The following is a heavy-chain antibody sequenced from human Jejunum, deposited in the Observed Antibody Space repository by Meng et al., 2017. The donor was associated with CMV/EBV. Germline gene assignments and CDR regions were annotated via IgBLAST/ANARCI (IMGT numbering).Heavy chain of an antibody. CDR3: ARQPGSLAY. CDR2: ISDDGSNE. V-gene: IGHV3-30-3*01. J-gene: IGHJ4*02. Sequence: QVQRVESGGGGVQSGGCLRLSCAASGFTFSRYTMHWVRQAPGQGLEWLAIISDDGSNEYYADSVKGRFTISRDNSKNTLYLQMNSLRAADTAVYYCARQPGSLAYWGQGTLVTVSS. CDR1: GFTFSRYT.